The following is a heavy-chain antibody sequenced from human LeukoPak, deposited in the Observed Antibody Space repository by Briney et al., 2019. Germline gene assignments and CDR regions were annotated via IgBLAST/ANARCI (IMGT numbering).Heavy chain of an antibody. Sequence: GGSLRLSCAASGFIFNNYGMHWVRQAPGKGLEWVAVISYDGSNKNYADSVKGRFTISRDSSKNTVYLQMNSLRVEDTAVYYCAKDWAPYCGGDCYFNYWGQGTLVTVSS. D-gene: IGHD2-21*02. CDR1: GFIFNNYG. J-gene: IGHJ4*02. CDR3: AKDWAPYCGGDCYFNY. V-gene: IGHV3-30*18. CDR2: ISYDGSNK.